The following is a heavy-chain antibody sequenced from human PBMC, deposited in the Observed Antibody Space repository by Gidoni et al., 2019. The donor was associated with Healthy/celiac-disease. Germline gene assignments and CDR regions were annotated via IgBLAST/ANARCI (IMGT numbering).Heavy chain of an antibody. CDR1: GGTFSSYA. V-gene: IGHV1-69*09. CDR3: ARAHCSSTSCYNTFDY. J-gene: IGHJ4*02. D-gene: IGHD2-2*02. CDR2: IIPILGIA. Sequence: QVQLVQSGAEVKKPVSSVKVSCKASGGTFSSYAISWVRQPPGQGLEWMGRIIPILGIANYAQKFQGRVTITADKSTSTAYMELSSLRSEDTAVYYCARAHCSSTSCYNTFDYWGQGTLVTVSS.